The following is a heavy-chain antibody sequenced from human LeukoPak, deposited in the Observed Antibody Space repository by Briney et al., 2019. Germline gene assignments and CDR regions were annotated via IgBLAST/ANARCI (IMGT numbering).Heavy chain of an antibody. J-gene: IGHJ3*02. CDR2: IYPGDSAT. V-gene: IGHV5-51*01. D-gene: IGHD2-15*01. CDR3: ASLYCSGGSCYPTDAFDI. CDR1: GYSFTSYW. Sequence: GESLKISCKGSGYSFTSYWIGWVRQLPGKGLEWMGIIYPGDSATTYSPSFQGQVTISDDKSISTAIPQWSSLEASDTAMHYCASLYCSGGSCYPTDAFDIWGQGTMVTVSS.